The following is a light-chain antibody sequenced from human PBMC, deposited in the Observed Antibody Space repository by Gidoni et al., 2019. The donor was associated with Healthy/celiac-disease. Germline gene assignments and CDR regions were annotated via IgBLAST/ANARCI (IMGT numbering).Light chain of an antibody. J-gene: IGKJ2*01. Sequence: DSQMTQSPSSLSASVGDRVTITCRASQSISNYLNWYQQKPGKAPKLLIYAASNLQSGVPSRFSGSGSGTDFTLTISSLQPEDFATYYCQQTYSTPMYTFGQGTKLEIK. CDR2: AAS. V-gene: IGKV1-39*01. CDR1: QSISNY. CDR3: QQTYSTPMYT.